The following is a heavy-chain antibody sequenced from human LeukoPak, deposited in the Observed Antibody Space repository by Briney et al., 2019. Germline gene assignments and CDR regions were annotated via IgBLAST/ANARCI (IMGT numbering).Heavy chain of an antibody. J-gene: IGHJ5*02. CDR1: GGSISSHY. V-gene: IGHV4-4*07. CDR3: ARGGIVGSRTNWFDP. Sequence: PSETLSLTCTVSGGSISSHYWSWIRQPAGKGLEWIGRIHTSGSTNYNPSLKSRVTISLDTSKSQFSLKLTSVTPADTAVYYCARGGIVGSRTNWFDPWGQGILVTVSS. CDR2: IHTSGST. D-gene: IGHD1-26*01.